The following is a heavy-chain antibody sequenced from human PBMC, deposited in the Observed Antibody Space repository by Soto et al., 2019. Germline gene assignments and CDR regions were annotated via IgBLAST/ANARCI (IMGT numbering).Heavy chain of an antibody. Sequence: ASVKVSCKASGYTFTGYYMHWVRQAPGQGLEWMGWINPNSGGTNYAQKFQGWVTMTRDTSISTAYMELSRLRSDDTAVYYCARDLGLTGDNTAFDIWGQGTMVTVSS. J-gene: IGHJ3*02. V-gene: IGHV1-2*04. CDR1: GYTFTGYY. D-gene: IGHD7-27*01. CDR2: INPNSGGT. CDR3: ARDLGLTGDNTAFDI.